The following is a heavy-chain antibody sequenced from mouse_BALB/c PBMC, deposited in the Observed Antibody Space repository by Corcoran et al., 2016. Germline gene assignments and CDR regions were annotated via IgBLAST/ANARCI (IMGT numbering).Heavy chain of an antibody. D-gene: IGHD4-1*01. CDR1: GFNIKDNY. J-gene: IGHJ1*01. CDR3: ANWGWYFDV. CDR2: IDPANGNT. V-gene: IGHV14-3*02. Sequence: EVQLQQSGAELVKPGASVKLSCTASGFNIKDNYMHWVKQRPEQGLEWIGRIDPANGNTKYDPKFQGKATITADTSSNTAYLQLSSLTSEDTAVYYCANWGWYFDVWGAGTTVTVSS.